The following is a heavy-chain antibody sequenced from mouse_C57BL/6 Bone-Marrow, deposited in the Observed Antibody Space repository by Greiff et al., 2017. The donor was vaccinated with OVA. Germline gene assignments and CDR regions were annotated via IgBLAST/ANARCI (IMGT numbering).Heavy chain of an antibody. CDR1: GYTFPTYP. J-gene: IGHJ2*01. V-gene: IGHV1-47*01. CDR2: FHPYNDDT. Sequence: VKLVESVAELVKPGASVKMSCKASGYTFPTYPIEWMKQNHGKNLEWIGNFHPYNDDTKYNEKFKGKATLTVEKSSSTVYLELSRLTSYYSAVYYCARKDLWLGYFDYWGQGTTLTVSA. D-gene: IGHD2-2*01. CDR3: ARKDLWLGYFDY.